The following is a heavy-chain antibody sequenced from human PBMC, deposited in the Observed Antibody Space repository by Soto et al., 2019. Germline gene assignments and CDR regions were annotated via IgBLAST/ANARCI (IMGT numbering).Heavy chain of an antibody. D-gene: IGHD6-13*01. J-gene: IGHJ5*02. CDR2: IIPILGIA. Sequence: VQLVQSGAEVKKPGSSVKVSCKASGGTFSSYTISWVRQAPGQGLEWMGRIIPILGIANYAQKFQGRVTVTADKSTSTASMELTRLSSGDPAVYYCARGLAAAGAQYDWFDPWGQGTLVTVSS. CDR1: GGTFSSYT. V-gene: IGHV1-69*02. CDR3: ARGLAAAGAQYDWFDP.